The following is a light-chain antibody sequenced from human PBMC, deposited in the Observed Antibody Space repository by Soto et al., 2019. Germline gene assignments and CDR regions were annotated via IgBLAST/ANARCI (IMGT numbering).Light chain of an antibody. CDR3: QHRTNWPLT. Sequence: EIVLTQSPATLSLSPGERATLSCRASQSVSSYLLWYQQKPGQAPRLLIYDASNRATDIPVRFSGSGSGTDFTLTISSLEPDDSAVYYCQHRTNWPLTFGGGTKVEIK. J-gene: IGKJ4*01. CDR1: QSVSSY. V-gene: IGKV3-11*01. CDR2: DAS.